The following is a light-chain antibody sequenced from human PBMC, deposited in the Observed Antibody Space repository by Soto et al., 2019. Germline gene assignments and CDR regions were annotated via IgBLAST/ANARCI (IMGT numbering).Light chain of an antibody. CDR2: GVS. V-gene: IGKV3-20*01. CDR1: QSVSSSY. Sequence: EIVLTQSPGTLSLSPGERATLSCRASQSVSSSYLAWYQQKPGQAPRLLIYGVSTRATGIPDRFSGSGSGTDFTLTISRVEPEDFAVFYCQHYGSSPLTFGGGTKV. CDR3: QHYGSSPLT. J-gene: IGKJ4*01.